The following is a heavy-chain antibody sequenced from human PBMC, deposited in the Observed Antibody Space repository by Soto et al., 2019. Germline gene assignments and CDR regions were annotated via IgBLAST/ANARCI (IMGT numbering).Heavy chain of an antibody. V-gene: IGHV3-23*01. J-gene: IGHJ4*02. CDR2: ISGSGGST. D-gene: IGHD3-3*01. CDR1: EFTFSSYA. Sequence: PGGSLRLSCAASEFTFSSYAMSWVRQAPGKGLEWVSAISGSGGSTYYADSVKGRFTISRDNSKNTLYLQMNSLRAEDTAVYYCAKVLGYDFWSGPFDYWGQGTLVTVSS. CDR3: AKVLGYDFWSGPFDY.